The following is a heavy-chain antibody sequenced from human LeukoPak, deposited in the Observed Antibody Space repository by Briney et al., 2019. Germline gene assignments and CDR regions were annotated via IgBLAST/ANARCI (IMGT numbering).Heavy chain of an antibody. D-gene: IGHD3-10*01. CDR3: ARGHSSAGSGSYYYGY. CDR1: GGSFSGYY. J-gene: IGHJ4*02. V-gene: IGHV4-34*01. CDR2: INHSGST. Sequence: SETLSLTCAVYGGSFSGYYWSWIRQPPGKGLEWIGEINHSGSTNYNPPLKSRVTISVDTSKNQFSLKLSSVTAADTAVYYCARGHSSAGSGSYYYGYWGQGTLVTVSS.